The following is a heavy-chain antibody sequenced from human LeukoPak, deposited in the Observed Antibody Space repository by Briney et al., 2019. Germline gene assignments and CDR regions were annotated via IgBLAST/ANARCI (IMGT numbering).Heavy chain of an antibody. J-gene: IGHJ4*02. V-gene: IGHV3-20*04. CDR2: INWNGRST. D-gene: IGHD5-18*01. Sequence: GGTLRLSCAASGFTFDDYGMSWVRQAPGKGLEWVSDINWNGRSTGYADSVKGRFTISRDNAKNSLYLQMNSLRAEDTALYYCARRDTVMVGFEYWGQGTLVTVSS. CDR1: GFTFDDYG. CDR3: ARRDTVMVGFEY.